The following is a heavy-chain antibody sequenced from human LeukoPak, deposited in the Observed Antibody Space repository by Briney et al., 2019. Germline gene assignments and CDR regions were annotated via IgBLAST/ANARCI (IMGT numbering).Heavy chain of an antibody. Sequence: GGSLRLSCAASGFTFSSYSMNWVRQAPGKGLEWVSSISSSSSYIYYADSVKGRFTISRDNAKNSLYLQMNSLGAEDTAVYYCASTGSSGWNYFDYWGQGTLVTVSS. J-gene: IGHJ4*02. CDR1: GFTFSSYS. CDR2: ISSSSSYI. D-gene: IGHD6-19*01. V-gene: IGHV3-21*01. CDR3: ASTGSSGWNYFDY.